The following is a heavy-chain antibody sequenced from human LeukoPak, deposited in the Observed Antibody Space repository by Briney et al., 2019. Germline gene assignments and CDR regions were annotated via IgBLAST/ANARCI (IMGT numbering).Heavy chain of an antibody. J-gene: IGHJ4*02. D-gene: IGHD5-18*01. CDR1: GNYW. Sequence: GGSLRRSCVASGNYWMHWVRQAPGKGLVWVSHINSDGSWTSYADSVKGRFTISKDNAKNTVYLQMNSLRAEDTALYYCAKDIWSDTAMVIADWGQGTLVTVSS. V-gene: IGHV3-74*01. CDR3: AKDIWSDTAMVIAD. CDR2: INSDGSWT.